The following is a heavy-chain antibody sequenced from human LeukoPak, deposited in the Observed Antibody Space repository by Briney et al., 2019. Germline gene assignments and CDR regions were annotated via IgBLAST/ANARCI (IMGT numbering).Heavy chain of an antibody. Sequence: TPSETLSLTCTVSGGSISSYYWSWIRQPPGKGLEWIGYIYYSGSTNYNPSLKSRVTISVDTSKNQFSLKLSSVTAADTAVYYCAAEDIEGATTFDYWGQGTLVTVSS. D-gene: IGHD1-26*01. J-gene: IGHJ4*02. CDR3: AAEDIEGATTFDY. CDR2: IYYSGST. V-gene: IGHV4-59*01. CDR1: GGSISSYY.